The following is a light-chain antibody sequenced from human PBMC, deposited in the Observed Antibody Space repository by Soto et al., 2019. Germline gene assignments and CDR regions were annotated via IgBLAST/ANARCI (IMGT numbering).Light chain of an antibody. Sequence: VLTQPPSASRSPGQSVTISCTGTSSDVGAYNYVSWYQQLPGKAPKLIIYEVSKRPSGVPDRFSGSKSGNTASLTVSRLQAEDEADYYCTSYAGTYSFFYVFGTGTKVTVL. CDR2: EVS. CDR1: SSDVGAYNY. J-gene: IGLJ1*01. CDR3: TSYAGTYSFFYV. V-gene: IGLV2-8*01.